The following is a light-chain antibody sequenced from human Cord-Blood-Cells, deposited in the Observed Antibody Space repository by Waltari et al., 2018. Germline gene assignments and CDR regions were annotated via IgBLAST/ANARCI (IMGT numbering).Light chain of an antibody. J-gene: IGKJ3*01. V-gene: IGKV1-39*01. CDR1: QSISSY. CDR2: AAS. Sequence: IQMTQSPSSLSASVGDRVTITCRASQSISSYLNWYQQKPGKEPKLLIYAASSLQSGVPSRFSGSGSGTDFTLTISSLQPEDFATYFCQQSYSTPFTFGPGTKVDIK. CDR3: QQSYSTPFT.